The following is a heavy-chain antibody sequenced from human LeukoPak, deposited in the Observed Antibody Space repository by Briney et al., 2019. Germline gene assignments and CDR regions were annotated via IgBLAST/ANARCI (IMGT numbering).Heavy chain of an antibody. CDR2: ISGSGGRT. Sequence: PGGSLRLSCAASGFTFSSYGMSWVRQAPGKGLEWVSDISGSGGRTYYVDSVKGRFTISRVNGKNMLYLQMNSLRAEDTAVYYCAKGPRTVRFGDRHKGIFDYWGQGTLVTVSS. D-gene: IGHD3-10*01. CDR1: GFTFSSYG. V-gene: IGHV3-23*01. CDR3: AKGPRTVRFGDRHKGIFDY. J-gene: IGHJ4*02.